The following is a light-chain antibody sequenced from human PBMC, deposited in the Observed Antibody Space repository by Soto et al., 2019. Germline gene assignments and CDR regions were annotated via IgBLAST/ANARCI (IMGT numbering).Light chain of an antibody. CDR2: DAS. J-gene: IGKJ1*01. CDR1: QSISSW. V-gene: IGKV1-5*01. Sequence: DIQMTQSPSTLSASVGDRVTITCRASQSISSWLDWYQQKPGKAPKLLIYDASSLESGVPTRFSGSGSGTEIPPTLNSMQPYDFATYYCQQYNSYSPRTFGQGTKVEIK. CDR3: QQYNSYSPRT.